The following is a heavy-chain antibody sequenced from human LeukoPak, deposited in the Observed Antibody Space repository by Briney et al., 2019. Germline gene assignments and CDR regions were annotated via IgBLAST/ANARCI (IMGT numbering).Heavy chain of an antibody. CDR3: ARGYSGCESNY. V-gene: IGHV4-59*01. CDR2: IYYSGRT. Sequence: PSETLSLTCTVSGGSISSYYWSWIRQPPGKGLEWIGYIYYSGRTNYNPSLKSRVTISVDTSTNQFSLKLSSVTAADTAVYYCARGYSGCESNYWGQGTLVTVSS. CDR1: GGSISSYY. J-gene: IGHJ4*02. D-gene: IGHD5-12*01.